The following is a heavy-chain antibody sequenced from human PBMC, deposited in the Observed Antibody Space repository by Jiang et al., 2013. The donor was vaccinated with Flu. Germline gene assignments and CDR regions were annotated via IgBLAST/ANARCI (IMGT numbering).Heavy chain of an antibody. J-gene: IGHJ4*02. Sequence: LKSRVTISVDTSKNQFSLKLSSVTAADTAVYYCVRGWFGEVGFDYWGQGTLVTVSS. CDR3: VRGWFGEVGFDY. D-gene: IGHD3-10*01. V-gene: IGHV4-30-2*05.